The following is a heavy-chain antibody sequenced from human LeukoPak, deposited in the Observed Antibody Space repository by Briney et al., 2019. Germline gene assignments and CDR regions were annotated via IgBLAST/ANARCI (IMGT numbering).Heavy chain of an antibody. Sequence: PGGSLSLSCAASGFTVSSNYMSWVRQAPGKGLEWVSVIYSGGSTYYADSVKGRFTISRDNSKNTLYLQMNSLRAEDTAVYYCARGLRYFDWPSLGYWGQGTLVTVSS. CDR2: IYSGGST. CDR1: GFTVSSNY. D-gene: IGHD3-9*01. J-gene: IGHJ4*02. V-gene: IGHV3-66*02. CDR3: ARGLRYFDWPSLGY.